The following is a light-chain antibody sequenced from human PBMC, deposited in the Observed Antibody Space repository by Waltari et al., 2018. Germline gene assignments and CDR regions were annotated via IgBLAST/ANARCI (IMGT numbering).Light chain of an antibody. V-gene: IGLV7-46*01. CDR1: TGPVTITHF. CDR3: FLYYSGVVV. J-gene: IGLJ2*01. Sequence: QAVVTQEPSLTVSPGGTVPLTCGSSTGPVTITHFTYLFQQKPGQAPRTRVYETRSKPSWAPARFSGSLLGGKAALTLSDAQPEDEADYYCFLYYSGVVVFGGGTRLTVL. CDR2: ETR.